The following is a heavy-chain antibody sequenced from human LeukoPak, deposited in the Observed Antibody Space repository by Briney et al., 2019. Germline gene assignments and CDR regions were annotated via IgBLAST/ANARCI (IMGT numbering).Heavy chain of an antibody. J-gene: IGHJ3*02. CDR2: IYYSGST. D-gene: IGHD3-22*01. CDR3: ASYFFFYDNSAYYYDAFDI. Sequence: SETLSLTCTVSGGSITSGGYYWGWIRQHPGKGLEWFGSIYYSGSTYYNPSLKSRVTISVDTSKNQFSLKLSSVAAADTAVYYCASYFFFYDNSAYYYDAFDIWGEGAMVTVSS. CDR1: GGSITSGGYY. V-gene: IGHV4-31*03.